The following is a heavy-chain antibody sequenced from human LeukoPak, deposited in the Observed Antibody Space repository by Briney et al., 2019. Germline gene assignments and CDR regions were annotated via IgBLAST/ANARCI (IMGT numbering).Heavy chain of an antibody. CDR2: ISAYNGNT. V-gene: IGHV1-18*01. J-gene: IGHJ4*02. CDR3: ARDLGYSSSWYVVDY. Sequence: PWASVTVSCKASGYTFTSYGISWVRQAPGQGLEWMGWISAYNGNTNYAQKLQGRVTMTTDTSTSTAYMELRSLRSDDTAVYYCARDLGYSSSWYVVDYWGQGTLVTVSS. CDR1: GYTFTSYG. D-gene: IGHD6-13*01.